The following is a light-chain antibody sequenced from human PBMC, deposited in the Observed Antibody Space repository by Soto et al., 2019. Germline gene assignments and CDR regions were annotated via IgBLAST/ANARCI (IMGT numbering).Light chain of an antibody. CDR2: EVT. CDR3: SSYTSSSTLI. J-gene: IGLJ2*01. CDR1: SSDFGGYNF. V-gene: IGLV2-14*01. Sequence: QSALTQPASVSGSPGQSITISCAGTSSDFGGYNFVSWYQQHPGKAPKLMIYEVTNRPSGVSNRFSGSKSGNTASLTISGLQAEDEADYYCSSYTSSSTLIFGGGTKRTVL.